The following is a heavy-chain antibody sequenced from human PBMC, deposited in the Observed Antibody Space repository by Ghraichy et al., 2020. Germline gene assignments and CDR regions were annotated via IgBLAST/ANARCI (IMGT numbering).Heavy chain of an antibody. V-gene: IGHV4-34*01. CDR3: SHVPAAEGYAFDI. CDR1: GGSFSGYY. CDR2: INHSGST. J-gene: IGHJ3*02. Sequence: SETLSLTCAVYGGSFSGYYWSWIRQPPGKGLEWIGEINHSGSTNYNPSLKSRVTISVDTSKNQFSLKLSSVTAADTAVYYCSHVPAAEGYAFDIWGQGTMVTVSS. D-gene: IGHD2-2*01.